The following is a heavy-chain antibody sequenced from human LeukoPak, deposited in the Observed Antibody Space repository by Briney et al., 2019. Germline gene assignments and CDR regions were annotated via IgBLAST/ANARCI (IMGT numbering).Heavy chain of an antibody. D-gene: IGHD4-23*01. J-gene: IGHJ4*02. CDR2: IYYSGST. CDR3: AGEGGGNPFFDY. V-gene: IGHV4-59*01. CDR1: GGSISSYY. Sequence: SETLSLTCTVSGGSISSYYWSWIRQPPGKGLEWIGYIYYSGSTNYNPSLKSRVTISVDTSKNQFSLKLSSVTAADTAVYYCAGEGGGNPFFDYWGQGTLVTVSS.